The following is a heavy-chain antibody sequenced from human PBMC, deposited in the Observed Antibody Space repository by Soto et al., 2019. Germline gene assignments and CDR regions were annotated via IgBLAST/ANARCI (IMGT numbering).Heavy chain of an antibody. V-gene: IGHV3-48*01. D-gene: IGHD2-15*01. J-gene: IGHJ3*02. CDR2: ITGGSSTI. CDR1: GFIFSSYS. Sequence: PGGSLRLSCTASGFIFSSYSMNWVRQAPGKGLEWVSYITGGSSTIYYADSVKGRFTISRDNAKNSLYLQMNSLRAEDTAVYYCAREGVWPKYCSGGSCYSDAFDIWGQGTMVTVS. CDR3: AREGVWPKYCSGGSCYSDAFDI.